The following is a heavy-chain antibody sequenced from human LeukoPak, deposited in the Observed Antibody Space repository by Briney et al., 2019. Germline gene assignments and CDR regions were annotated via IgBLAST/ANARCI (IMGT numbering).Heavy chain of an antibody. J-gene: IGHJ4*02. Sequence: NHKSWNTVYAQKFQGRFTMTRNNSISKASMELSSLRSEDPAVYYCARGPEREYSGYDSGFDYWGQGTLVTVSS. CDR2: NHKSWNT. D-gene: IGHD5-12*01. V-gene: IGHV1-8*01. CDR3: ARGPEREYSGYDSGFDY.